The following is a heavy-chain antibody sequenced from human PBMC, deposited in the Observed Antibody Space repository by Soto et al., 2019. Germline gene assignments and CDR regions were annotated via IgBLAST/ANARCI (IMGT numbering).Heavy chain of an antibody. CDR1: GGSISSYY. V-gene: IGHV4-59*01. J-gene: IGHJ5*02. D-gene: IGHD2-15*01. CDR2: IYYSGST. Sequence: PSETLSLTCTVSGGSISSYYWSWIRQPPGKGLEWIGYIYYSGSTNYNPSLKSRVTISVDTSKNQFSLKLSSVTAADTAVYYCAGGGPYNWFDPWGQGTLVTVSS. CDR3: AGGGPYNWFDP.